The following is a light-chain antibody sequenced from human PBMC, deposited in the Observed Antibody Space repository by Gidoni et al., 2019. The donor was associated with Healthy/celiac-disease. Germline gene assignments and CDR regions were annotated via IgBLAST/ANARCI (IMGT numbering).Light chain of an antibody. Sequence: PPSVSGSPGQSITISCTGTSSDVGGYNYVSWYQPHPGKAPKLMFYDVSNRPSGVPDRFSGSKSGNTASLTISGLQAEDEAYYYCSSYTSSSTSVFGGGTKLTVL. CDR2: DVS. J-gene: IGLJ2*01. CDR3: SSYTSSSTSV. CDR1: SSDVGGYNY. V-gene: IGLV2-14*01.